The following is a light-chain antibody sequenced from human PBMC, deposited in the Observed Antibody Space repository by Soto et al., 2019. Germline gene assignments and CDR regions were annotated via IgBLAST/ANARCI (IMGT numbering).Light chain of an antibody. V-gene: IGLV2-23*02. J-gene: IGLJ1*01. CDR1: SSDVGSYNL. CDR2: EVS. CDR3: CSYAGSSNV. Sequence: QSALTQPASVSGSPGQSITISCTGTSSDVGSYNLVSWYQQHPGKAPKLMIYEVSKRPSGVSNRFSGSKSGNTASLTISGLQAEDEADYYCCSYAGSSNVFVTGTMVTVL.